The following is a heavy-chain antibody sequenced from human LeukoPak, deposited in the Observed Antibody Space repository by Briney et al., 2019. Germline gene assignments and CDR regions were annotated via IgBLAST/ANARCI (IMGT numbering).Heavy chain of an antibody. CDR2: ISSSSSYI. V-gene: IGHV3-21*01. D-gene: IGHD6-19*01. CDR3: ARAGSSGWYLGDAFDI. J-gene: IGHJ3*02. Sequence: GGSLRLSCAASGFTFSSYSMNWVRQAPGKGLEWVSSISSSSSYIYYADSVKGRFTISRDNAKNSLYLQMNSLRAEDTAAYYCARAGSSGWYLGDAFDIWGQGTMVTVSS. CDR1: GFTFSSYS.